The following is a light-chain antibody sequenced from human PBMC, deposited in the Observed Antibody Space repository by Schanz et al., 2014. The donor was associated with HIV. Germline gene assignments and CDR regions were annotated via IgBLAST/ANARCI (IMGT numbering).Light chain of an antibody. CDR2: GAS. Sequence: IVLTQSPGTLSLSPGERATLSCRASQSVRGNLAWYQQKPGQAPRLPIYGASTRATGIPARFSASGSGTEFTLTISRLQSEDFAVYYCQQYNNWPLFTFGPGTKVDIK. CDR3: QQYNNWPLFT. V-gene: IGKV3-15*01. CDR1: QSVRGN. J-gene: IGKJ3*01.